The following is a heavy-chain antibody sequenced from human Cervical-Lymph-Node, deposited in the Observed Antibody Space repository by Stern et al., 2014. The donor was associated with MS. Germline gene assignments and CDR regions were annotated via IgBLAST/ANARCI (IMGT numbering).Heavy chain of an antibody. CDR1: GGTFSSLS. CDR3: VLPSTVTTAAFDV. V-gene: IGHV1-69*06. CDR2: LIPIFDTP. D-gene: IGHD4-17*01. Sequence: VQLVQSGAEVKTPGASVKVSCKASGGTFSSLSINWVRQVPGQSLEWMGGLIPIFDTPNFAQKFQGRFTITADSSTSTVYMALNSLRSDDTAVYYCVLPSTVTTAAFDVWGRGTMVTVSS. J-gene: IGHJ3*01.